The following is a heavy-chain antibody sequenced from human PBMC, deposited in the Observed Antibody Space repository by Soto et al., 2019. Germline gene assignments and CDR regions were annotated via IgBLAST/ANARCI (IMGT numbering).Heavy chain of an antibody. CDR3: ARGRIAAAGKYYYYYYGMDV. V-gene: IGHV4-34*01. D-gene: IGHD6-13*01. CDR1: GGSFSGYY. CDR2: INHSGST. Sequence: PSETLSLTCAVYGGSFSGYYLSWIRQPPGKGLEWIGEINHSGSTNYNPSLKSRVTISVDTSKNQFSLKLSSVTAADTAVYYCARGRIAAAGKYYYYYYGMDVWGQGTTVTV. J-gene: IGHJ6*02.